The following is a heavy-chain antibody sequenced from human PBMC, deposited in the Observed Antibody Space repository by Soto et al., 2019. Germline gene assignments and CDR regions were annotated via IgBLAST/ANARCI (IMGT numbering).Heavy chain of an antibody. CDR3: ARLLGWSNYNYFGP. Sequence: PSETLSLTCWVCCGSLNSTTFNSRLNPPPPRQGLELIGSISYRGSTSYNPSLKSRFTISVDTSKNQCSLRLTSVPAADTAVFYCARLLGWSNYNYFGPWGKGTLCTVSS. J-gene: IGHJ5*02. V-gene: IGHV4-39*01. CDR2: ISYRGST. CDR1: CGSLNSTTFN. D-gene: IGHD6-19*01.